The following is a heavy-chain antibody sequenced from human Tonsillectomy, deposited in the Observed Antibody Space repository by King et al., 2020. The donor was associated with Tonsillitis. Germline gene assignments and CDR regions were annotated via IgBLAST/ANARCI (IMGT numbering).Heavy chain of an antibody. CDR2: VYYGGDT. D-gene: IGHD3-10*01. V-gene: IGHV4-39*07. J-gene: IGHJ2*01. CDR1: GASIISSFYS. Sequence: VQLQESGPGLVKPSETLSLTCTVSGASIISSFYSWGWIRQAPGRGLEWVAIVYYGGDTSFNPSLKGRVTASVDTTRSQFSLTFTYVTAADTAMYYCARNFFHLRGSVKGYFDLWGRGTLVTVSS. CDR3: ARNFFHLRGSVKGYFDL.